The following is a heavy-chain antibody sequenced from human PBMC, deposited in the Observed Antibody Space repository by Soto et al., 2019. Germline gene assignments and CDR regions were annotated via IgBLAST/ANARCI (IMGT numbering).Heavy chain of an antibody. D-gene: IGHD6-13*01. J-gene: IGHJ4*02. Sequence: EVPLVESGGGLVQPGGSLRLSCAASGFTVSSNYMSWVRQAPGKGLEWVSVIYSGGSTYYADSVKGRFTISRDNSKNTLYLQMNSLRAEDTAVYYCARDTAAAAGTGPDYWGQGTLVTVSS. CDR1: GFTVSSNY. CDR3: ARDTAAAAGTGPDY. V-gene: IGHV3-66*01. CDR2: IYSGGST.